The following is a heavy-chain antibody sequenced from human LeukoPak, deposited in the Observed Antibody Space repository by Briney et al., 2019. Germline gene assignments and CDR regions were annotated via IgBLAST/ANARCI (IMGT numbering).Heavy chain of an antibody. D-gene: IGHD3-10*01. CDR3: ARASYYYGSGSYYNVARTGRGTDFDY. CDR1: GGSISSSSYY. J-gene: IGHJ4*02. V-gene: IGHV4-39*07. Sequence: PSETLSLTCTVSGGSISSSSYYWGWIRQPPGKGLEWIGSIYYSGSTYYNPSLKSRVTISVDTSKNQFSLKLSSVTAADTAVYYCARASYYYGSGSYYNVARTGRGTDFDYWGQGTLVTVSS. CDR2: IYYSGST.